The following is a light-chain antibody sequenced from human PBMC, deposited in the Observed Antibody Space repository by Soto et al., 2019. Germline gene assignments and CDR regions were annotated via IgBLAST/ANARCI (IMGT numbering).Light chain of an antibody. V-gene: IGKV1-5*01. CDR1: QTISIW. CDR2: DAS. Sequence: DIQLTQSPSTLSASVGDRVTITCRASQTISIWFAWFQQRPGKAPQLLIYDASSLEGGVPSRFSGSGSGTEFTLTITSLQPGDFATYYCQQYDSYPWTFGQGTKVDIK. J-gene: IGKJ1*01. CDR3: QQYDSYPWT.